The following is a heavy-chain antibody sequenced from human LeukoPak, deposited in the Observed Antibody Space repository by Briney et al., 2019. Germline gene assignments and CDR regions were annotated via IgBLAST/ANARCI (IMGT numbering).Heavy chain of an antibody. J-gene: IGHJ6*03. CDR3: ARDRAPVLSPYYYYYYMDV. D-gene: IGHD3-16*01. CDR1: GFTFSSYA. Sequence: GRSLRLSCAASGFTFSSYAMHWVRQAPGKGLEWVAVISYDGSNKYYADSVKGRFTISRDNSKNTLYLQMNSLRAEDTAVYYCARDRAPVLSPYYYYYYMDVWGKGTTVTISS. CDR2: ISYDGSNK. V-gene: IGHV3-30*04.